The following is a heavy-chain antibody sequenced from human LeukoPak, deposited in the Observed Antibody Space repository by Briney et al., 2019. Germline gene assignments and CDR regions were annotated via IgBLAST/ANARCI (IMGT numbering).Heavy chain of an antibody. D-gene: IGHD3-10*01. CDR3: AKDPTMAGYFDY. CDR2: ISGSGGST. J-gene: IGHJ4*02. Sequence: PGGSLRLSCAASGLTFSSYAMSWVRQAPGKGLEWVSGISGSGGSTYSAVSVKGRFTISRDNSKNTLYLQMNSLRVEDTAVYYCAKDPTMAGYFDYWGQGTLVTVSS. V-gene: IGHV3-23*01. CDR1: GLTFSSYA.